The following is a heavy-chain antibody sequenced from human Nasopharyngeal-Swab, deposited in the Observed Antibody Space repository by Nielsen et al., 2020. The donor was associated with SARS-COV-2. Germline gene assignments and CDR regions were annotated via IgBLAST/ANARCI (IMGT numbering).Heavy chain of an antibody. J-gene: IGHJ6*02. Sequence: SKTLSLTCTVSGDSISSNDFYWGWIRQPPGKGLEWIGSVTRSGHTFYNPSVQGRVTISVDTSKNHFSLKLTSVTAADTSVYYCARLPGYCIGTTCSGHYVMDVWGQGTTVAVSS. CDR2: VTRSGHT. CDR3: ARLPGYCIGTTCSGHYVMDV. CDR1: GDSISSNDFY. V-gene: IGHV4-39*02. D-gene: IGHD2-15*01.